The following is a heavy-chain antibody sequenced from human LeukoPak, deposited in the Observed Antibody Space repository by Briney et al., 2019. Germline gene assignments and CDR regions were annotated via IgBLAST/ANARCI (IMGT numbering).Heavy chain of an antibody. CDR1: GYTFTSYG. Sequence: GASVTVSCTASGYTFTSYGVHWVRQAPGQRLEWMGWINPGNSHTQYSQMFQGRVTITRDTSAGTAYMELSSLRSEDTAVYYCACGWSYFDYWGQGTLVTVSS. D-gene: IGHD6-19*01. J-gene: IGHJ4*02. CDR3: ACGWSYFDY. CDR2: INPGNSHT. V-gene: IGHV1-3*01.